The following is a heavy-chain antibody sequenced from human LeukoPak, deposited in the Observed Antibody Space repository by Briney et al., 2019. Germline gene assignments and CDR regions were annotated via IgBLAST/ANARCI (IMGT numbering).Heavy chain of an antibody. J-gene: IGHJ5*02. Sequence: SETLSLTCTVSGGSISSYYWIWIRQPPGKGLEWIGYIYYSGSTNYNPSLKIRVTISVDTSNNHFSLKLSSVTAADTAVYYCAREGMIYYGSGTGYNWFDPRGQGTLVTVSS. CDR1: GGSISSYY. CDR3: AREGMIYYGSGTGYNWFDP. V-gene: IGHV4-59*01. D-gene: IGHD3-10*01. CDR2: IYYSGST.